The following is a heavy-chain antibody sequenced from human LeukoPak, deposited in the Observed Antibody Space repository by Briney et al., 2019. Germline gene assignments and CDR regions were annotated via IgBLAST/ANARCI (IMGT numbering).Heavy chain of an antibody. V-gene: IGHV5-51*01. CDR2: IYPGDSDT. CDR3: ATSIAAAGTYYYGMDV. Sequence: GESLKISCTGSGYSFTSNWIGWVRQMSGKGLEWMGIIYPGDSDTRYSPSFQGQVTISVDKSINTAYLQWSSLKASDTAMYYCATSIAAAGTYYYGMDVWGQGTTVTVSS. CDR1: GYSFTSNW. J-gene: IGHJ6*02. D-gene: IGHD6-13*01.